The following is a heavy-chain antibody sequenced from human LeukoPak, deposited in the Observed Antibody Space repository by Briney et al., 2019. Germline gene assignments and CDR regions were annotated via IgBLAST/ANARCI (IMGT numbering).Heavy chain of an antibody. V-gene: IGHV4-39*01. CDR3: ARAPGRGIVVVRYNWFDP. Sequence: SETLSLTCTVPGGSISSSSYYWGWIRQPPGKGLEWIGSIYYSGSTYYNPSLKSRVTISVDTSKNQFSLKLSSVTAADTAVYYCARAPGRGIVVVRYNWFDPWGQGTLVTVSS. D-gene: IGHD3-22*01. J-gene: IGHJ5*02. CDR2: IYYSGST. CDR1: GGSISSSSYY.